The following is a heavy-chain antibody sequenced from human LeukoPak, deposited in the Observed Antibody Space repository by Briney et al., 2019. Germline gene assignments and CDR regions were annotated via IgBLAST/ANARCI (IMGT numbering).Heavy chain of an antibody. CDR2: IGPTGDT. Sequence: GGSLRLSCAASGFTFSSSDMHWVRQATGKGLEWGSAIGPTGDTYYPGSVKGRFTISRENARNSLYLQMNSLRAEDTAVYYCARALGSYAAFDIWGQGTTVTVSS. V-gene: IGHV3-13*01. D-gene: IGHD1-26*01. CDR3: ARALGSYAAFDI. CDR1: GFTFSSSD. J-gene: IGHJ3*02.